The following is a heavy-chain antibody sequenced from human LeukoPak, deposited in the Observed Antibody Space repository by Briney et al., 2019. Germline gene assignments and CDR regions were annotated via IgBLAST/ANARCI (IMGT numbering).Heavy chain of an antibody. V-gene: IGHV3-23*01. CDR2: ISGSGGST. D-gene: IGHD6-6*01. J-gene: IGHJ6*03. CDR3: AKDLSSYYFYYYMDV. CDR1: GFTFKSYS. Sequence: GGSLRLSCAASGFTFKSYSMHWVRQAPGKGLEWVSAISGSGGSTYYADSVKGRFTISRDNSKNTLYLQMNSLRAEDTAVYYCAKDLSSYYFYYYMDVWGKGTTVTVSS.